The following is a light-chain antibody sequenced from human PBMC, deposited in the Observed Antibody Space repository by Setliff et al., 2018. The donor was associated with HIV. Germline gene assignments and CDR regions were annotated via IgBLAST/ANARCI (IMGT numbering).Light chain of an antibody. J-gene: IGLJ1*01. Sequence: QSALTQPRSVSGSPGQSVTISCTGTSSDVGGYSYVSWYQQYPGKAPKLMIYQATKRPSGVSNRFSGSKSGNTASLTISGLQAEDEADYYCCSNTGSNTYVFGSGTKVTVL. V-gene: IGLV2-11*01. CDR3: CSNTGSNTYV. CDR2: QAT. CDR1: SSDVGGYSY.